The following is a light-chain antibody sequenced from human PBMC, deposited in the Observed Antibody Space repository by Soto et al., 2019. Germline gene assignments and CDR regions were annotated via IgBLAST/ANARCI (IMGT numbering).Light chain of an antibody. J-gene: IGKJ1*01. CDR3: QKYNRTPRT. CDR1: QDISAH. CDR2: EAS. V-gene: IGKV1-27*01. Sequence: DFQMTQSPSSLSASVGDRVTITCRASQDISAHLAWYQHKPGKVPKLLIYEASTLQSGVPSRFSGSGSGTDFTLTISSLQPEDVATYYCQKYNRTPRTFDQGTKLELK.